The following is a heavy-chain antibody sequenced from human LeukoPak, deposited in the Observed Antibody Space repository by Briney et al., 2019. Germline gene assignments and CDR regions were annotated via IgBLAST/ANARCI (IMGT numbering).Heavy chain of an antibody. CDR3: ARDHDSSPEYFQH. Sequence: ASVKVSCKASGYTFTSYYMHWVRQAPGQGLEWMGIINPSGGSTSYAQKFQGRVTMTRDTSTSTAYMELRSLRSDDTAVYYCARDHDSSPEYFQHWGQGTLVTVSS. V-gene: IGHV1-46*01. D-gene: IGHD3-22*01. CDR2: INPSGGST. J-gene: IGHJ1*01. CDR1: GYTFTSYY.